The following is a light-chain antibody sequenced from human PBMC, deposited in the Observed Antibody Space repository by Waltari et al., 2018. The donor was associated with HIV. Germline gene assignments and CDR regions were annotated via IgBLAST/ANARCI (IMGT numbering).Light chain of an antibody. V-gene: IGLV2-8*01. CDR2: EVS. J-gene: IGLJ1*01. CDR3: ASYASSTKV. Sequence: QSALTQPPSASGSPGQSVTISCTGTSSDVGGYNYVSWYQLHPGNAPNLMSYEVSTRLPGVPDRSSGSKSGNTAPLTVAGRQAEDEDDYFCASYASSTKVFGTGTKVTVL. CDR1: SSDVGGYNY.